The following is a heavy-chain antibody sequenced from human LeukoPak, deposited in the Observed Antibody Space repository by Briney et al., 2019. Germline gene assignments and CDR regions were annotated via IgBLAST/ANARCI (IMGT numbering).Heavy chain of an antibody. V-gene: IGHV3-23*01. J-gene: IGHJ6*02. CDR2: ITSSGGET. D-gene: IGHD6-13*01. CDR3: AKRVAGAMTGMDV. CDR1: GFTFSSFG. Sequence: TRGSLRLSCAASGFTFSSFGMSWVRQAPGKGLESVSLITSSGGETFYEDFVKGRFTISRDNSKKTLYLEMNSLRGEDTAVYYCAKRVAGAMTGMDVWGQGTTVTVSS.